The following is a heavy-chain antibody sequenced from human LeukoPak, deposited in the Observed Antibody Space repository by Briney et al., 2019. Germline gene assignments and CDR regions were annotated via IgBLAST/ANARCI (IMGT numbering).Heavy chain of an antibody. CDR1: GFTFSSYG. J-gene: IGHJ6*02. V-gene: IGHV3-30*18. Sequence: GGSLRLSCAASGFTFSSYGMHCVRQAPGKGLEWVAVISYDGSNKYYADSVKGRFTISRDNSKNTLYLQMNSLRAEDTAVYYCAKDSYGMDVWGQGTTVTVSS. CDR3: AKDSYGMDV. CDR2: ISYDGSNK.